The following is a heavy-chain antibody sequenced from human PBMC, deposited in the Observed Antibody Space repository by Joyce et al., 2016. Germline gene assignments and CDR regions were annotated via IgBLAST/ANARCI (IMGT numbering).Heavy chain of an antibody. CDR1: GFTFRTSS. CDR3: ARGGLVYDYSMDV. J-gene: IGHJ6*02. CDR2: ISGDSTYI. D-gene: IGHD2-8*02. Sequence: EVQLVESGGGLVEPGGSLRISCAAFGFTFRTSSMSWFRQAPGKGLEWVSAISGDSTYIFYADSVKGRFTVSRDNAKNSLYLQMNTLRAEDTAVFFCARGGLVYDYSMDVWGQGTTVTVSS. V-gene: IGHV3-21*02.